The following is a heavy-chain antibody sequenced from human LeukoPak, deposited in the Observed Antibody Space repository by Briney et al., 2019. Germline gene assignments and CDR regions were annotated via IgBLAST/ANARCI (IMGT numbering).Heavy chain of an antibody. CDR1: GFTFSTYW. J-gene: IGHJ3*01. V-gene: IGHV3-7*01. D-gene: IGHD3-22*01. Sequence: GGSLRFSCAASGFTFSTYWMTWVRQAPGKGLEWVANMKRDGSAEYYVDSAKGRFTISRDNTKNSLYLQMNSLRAEDTAVYYCARDSNPHGSGYYFDAFDLWGQGTVVTVSS. CDR3: ARDSNPHGSGYYFDAFDL. CDR2: MKRDGSAE.